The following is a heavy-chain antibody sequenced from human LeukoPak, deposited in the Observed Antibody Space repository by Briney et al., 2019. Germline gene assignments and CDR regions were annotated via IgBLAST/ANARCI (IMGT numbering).Heavy chain of an antibody. J-gene: IGHJ4*02. CDR2: ISWNSGSI. Sequence: GGSLRLSCAAFGFTFDDHAMHWVRQAPGKGLEWVSGISWNSGSIGYADSVKGRFTISRDNAKDFLYLQMNSLRAEDTALYYCAKVGGYSYGYIDYWGQGTLVTVSS. D-gene: IGHD5-18*01. V-gene: IGHV3-9*01. CDR1: GFTFDDHA. CDR3: AKVGGYSYGYIDY.